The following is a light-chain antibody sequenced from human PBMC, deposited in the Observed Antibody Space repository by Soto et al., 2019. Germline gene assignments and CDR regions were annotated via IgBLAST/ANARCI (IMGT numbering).Light chain of an antibody. V-gene: IGKV1-5*03. CDR3: QQYNSYSKT. J-gene: IGKJ1*01. CDR1: QSISSW. CDR2: KAS. Sequence: DIQMTQSPSTLSASVGDRVTITCRASQSISSWLAWYQQKPGKAPKLLIYKASSLESAVPSRFSGSGSGTEFTLTISSLQPDDFSTYYFQQYNSYSKTFGQGTKVEIK.